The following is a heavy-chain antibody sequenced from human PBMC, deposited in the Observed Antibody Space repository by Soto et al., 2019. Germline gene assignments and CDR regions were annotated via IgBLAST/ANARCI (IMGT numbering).Heavy chain of an antibody. CDR3: AREFASGSPNYDY. CDR1: GFTFSSYA. D-gene: IGHD3-10*01. Sequence: GGSLRLSCAASGFTFSSYAMSWVRQAPGKGLEWVSTFTNYGATYYADSVKGRFTNSRDNSKNTLYLQMNSLRAEDTAVYYCAREFASGSPNYDYWGLGTLVTVSS. J-gene: IGHJ4*02. CDR2: FTNYGAT. V-gene: IGHV3-23*01.